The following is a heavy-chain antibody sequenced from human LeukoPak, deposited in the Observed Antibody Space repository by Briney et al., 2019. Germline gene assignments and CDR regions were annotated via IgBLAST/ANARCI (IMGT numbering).Heavy chain of an antibody. CDR3: ARHAYCGGDCFGGAFEI. CDR1: GGSISYYY. Sequence: SETLSLTCTVSGGSISYYYWSWIRQPPGKGLEWIGYVYYSGSTSYNPSLKSRVTISLDTSKHQFSLKLNSVTAADTAVYYCARHAYCGGDCFGGAFEIWGQGTMVTVS. CDR2: VYYSGST. V-gene: IGHV4-59*08. D-gene: IGHD2-21*02. J-gene: IGHJ3*02.